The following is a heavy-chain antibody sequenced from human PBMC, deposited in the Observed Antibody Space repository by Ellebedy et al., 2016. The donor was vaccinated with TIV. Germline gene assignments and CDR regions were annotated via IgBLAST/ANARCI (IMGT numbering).Heavy chain of an antibody. CDR2: IKQDGSEK. CDR1: GFTFRNYW. J-gene: IGHJ4*02. Sequence: GGSLRLSXAASGFTFRNYWMNGVRQAPGKGLEWVANIKQDGSEKKYVDSVKGRFTISRDNAKNSLYLQMNSLRAEDTAVYYCARTTMLRGVIISPIILFDYWGQGTLVTVSS. V-gene: IGHV3-7*01. D-gene: IGHD3-10*01. CDR3: ARTTMLRGVIISPIILFDY.